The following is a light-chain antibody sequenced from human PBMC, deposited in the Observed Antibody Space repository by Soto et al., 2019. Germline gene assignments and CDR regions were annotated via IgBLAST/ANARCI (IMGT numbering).Light chain of an antibody. CDR1: QDISNY. J-gene: IGKJ4*01. V-gene: IGKV1-33*01. Sequence: DIRMTQSPSSLSPSLGARVPIISQPSQDISNYLSWYQQKPGKAPKLLIYDASNLETGVPSRFSGSGSGTDFTFTISSLQPEDFATYYCQQYDNLPLTFGGGTKVDIK. CDR2: DAS. CDR3: QQYDNLPLT.